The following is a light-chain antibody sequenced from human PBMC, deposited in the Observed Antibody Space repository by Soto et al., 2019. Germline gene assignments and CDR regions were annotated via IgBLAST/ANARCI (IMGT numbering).Light chain of an antibody. V-gene: IGLV2-14*01. J-gene: IGLJ1*01. CDR2: DVS. CDR1: SSDVGGYNY. CDR3: CSYTSSSTYV. Sequence: QSVLTQPASVSGSPGQSITISCTGTSSDVGGYNYVSWYQQHPGKAPKFLIFDVSNRPSGVSNRFSGSKSGNTASLTISGLQAEDEADYYCCSYTSSSTYVFGTGTKLTV.